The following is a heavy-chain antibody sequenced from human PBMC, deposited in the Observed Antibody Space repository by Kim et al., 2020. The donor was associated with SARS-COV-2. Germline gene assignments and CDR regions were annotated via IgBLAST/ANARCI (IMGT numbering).Heavy chain of an antibody. J-gene: IGHJ4*02. D-gene: IGHD4-17*01. Sequence: GGSLRLSCAASGFTFSSYAMSWVRQAPGKGLEWVSAISGSGGSTYYADSVKGRFTISRDNSKNTLYLQMNSLRAEDTAVYYCAKRACPTTVVKCPSDYWGQGTLVTVSS. V-gene: IGHV3-23*01. CDR2: ISGSGGST. CDR3: AKRACPTTVVKCPSDY. CDR1: GFTFSSYA.